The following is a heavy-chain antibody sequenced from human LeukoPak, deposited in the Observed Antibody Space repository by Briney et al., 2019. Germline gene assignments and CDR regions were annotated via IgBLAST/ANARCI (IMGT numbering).Heavy chain of an antibody. J-gene: IGHJ6*03. V-gene: IGHV1-46*01. Sequence: ASVKVSCKASGYTFTSYYMHWLRQAPGQGLEWMGIINPSGGSTSYAQKFQDRVTVARDTSTSTVYMELSSLRSEDTAVYYCARDPSSGYYYYYYYMDVWGKGTTVTVSS. D-gene: IGHD3-22*01. CDR1: GYTFTSYY. CDR2: INPSGGST. CDR3: ARDPSSGYYYYYYYMDV.